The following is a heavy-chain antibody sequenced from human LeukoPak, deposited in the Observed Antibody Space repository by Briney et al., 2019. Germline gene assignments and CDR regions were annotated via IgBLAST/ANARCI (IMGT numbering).Heavy chain of an antibody. V-gene: IGHV3-21*01. CDR2: ISSSSTYI. J-gene: IGHJ4*02. D-gene: IGHD6-13*01. Sequence: GGSLRLSRAASGFTFSSYSMNWVRQAPGKGLEWVSSISSSSTYIYYADSVKGRFTISRDNAKNSLYLQMNSLRAEDTAVYYCARPRGSSWYVDYWGQGTLVTVSS. CDR3: ARPRGSSWYVDY. CDR1: GFTFSSYS.